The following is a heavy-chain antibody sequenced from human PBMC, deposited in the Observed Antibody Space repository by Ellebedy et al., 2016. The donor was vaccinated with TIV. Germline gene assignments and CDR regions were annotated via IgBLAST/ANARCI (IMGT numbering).Heavy chain of an antibody. D-gene: IGHD5-24*01. CDR2: ISSSSSYI. J-gene: IGHJ3*02. CDR3: ARRPDGYTLLDAFDI. Sequence: GESLKISCAASGFTFSSYSMNWVRQAPGKGLEWVSSISSSSSYIYYADSVKGRFTISRDNAKNSLYLQMNSLRAEDTAVYYCARRPDGYTLLDAFDIWGQGTMVTVSS. CDR1: GFTFSSYS. V-gene: IGHV3-21*01.